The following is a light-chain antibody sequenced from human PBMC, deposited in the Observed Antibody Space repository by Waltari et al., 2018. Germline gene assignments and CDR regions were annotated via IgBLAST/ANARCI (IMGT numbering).Light chain of an antibody. Sequence: QLVVTQSPSASASLGASVKLTCTLSSGHSSHIIAWHQQQPEKGPRYLMKVNSDGSHSKGDEIPDRFSGSSSGAERYLTISSLQSEDEADYYCQTGGHGTWVFGGGTKLTVL. V-gene: IGLV4-69*01. CDR2: VNSDGSH. CDR3: QTGGHGTWV. J-gene: IGLJ3*02. CDR1: SGHSSHI.